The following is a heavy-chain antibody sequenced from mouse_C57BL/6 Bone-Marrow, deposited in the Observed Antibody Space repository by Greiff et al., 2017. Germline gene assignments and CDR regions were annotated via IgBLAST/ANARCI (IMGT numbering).Heavy chain of an antibody. CDR2: ISSGGSYT. CDR3: AGLLRSGRFAY. V-gene: IGHV5-6*01. Sequence: EVQLVESGGDLVKPGGSLKLSCAASGFTFSSYGMSWVRQTPDKRLEWVATISSGGSYTYYPDSVKGRFTISRDNAKNTLYLQMSDLKSEDTAMYYCAGLLRSGRFAYWGQGTLVTVSA. CDR1: GFTFSSYG. D-gene: IGHD1-1*01. J-gene: IGHJ3*01.